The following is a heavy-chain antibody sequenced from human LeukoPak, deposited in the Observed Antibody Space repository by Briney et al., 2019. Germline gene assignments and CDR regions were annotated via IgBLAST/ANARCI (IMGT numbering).Heavy chain of an antibody. Sequence: SETLSLTCTVSGGSISSYYWSWIRQPAGKGLEWIGRIYTSGSTNYNPSLKSRVTMSVDTSKNQFSLKLSSVTAADTAVYYCARVKKGYCSSTSCYTDYYYYYMDVWGKGTTVTVSS. CDR2: IYTSGST. V-gene: IGHV4-4*07. CDR1: GGSISSYY. J-gene: IGHJ6*03. CDR3: ARVKKGYCSSTSCYTDYYYYYMDV. D-gene: IGHD2-2*02.